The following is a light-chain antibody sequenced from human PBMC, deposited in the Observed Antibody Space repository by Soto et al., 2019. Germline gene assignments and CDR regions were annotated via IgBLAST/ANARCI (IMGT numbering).Light chain of an antibody. CDR2: KAS. CDR1: QSISSW. CDR3: QQYNSYSWT. J-gene: IGKJ1*01. Sequence: DIQMTQSPSTLSASVGDRVTITCRASQSISSWLAWYQQKPGKAPKLLIYKASNLESGVPSSFSGSGSGTEFTLTISSLQPDDVATYYCQQYNSYSWTFGQGTKVDIK. V-gene: IGKV1-5*03.